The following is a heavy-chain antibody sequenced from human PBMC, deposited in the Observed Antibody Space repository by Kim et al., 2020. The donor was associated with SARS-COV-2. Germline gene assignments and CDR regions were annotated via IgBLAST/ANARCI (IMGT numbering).Heavy chain of an antibody. CDR2: INVGGTST. CDR1: GFTLSNYW. J-gene: IGHJ4*02. D-gene: IGHD6-13*01. CDR3: ARDPPGSSWYDIDY. Sequence: GGSLRLSCAASGFTLSNYWVHWVRRAPGKGLVWVSCINVGGTSTGYADSVKGRFTISRDNAKNTVFLQMDSLRVDDTAVYYCARDPPGSSWYDIDYWGQG. V-gene: IGHV3-74*01.